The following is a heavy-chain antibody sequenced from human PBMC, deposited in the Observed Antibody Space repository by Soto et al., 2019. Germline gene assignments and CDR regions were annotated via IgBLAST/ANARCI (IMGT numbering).Heavy chain of an antibody. CDR3: ARDFGPYDFWSGYPEFDY. CDR1: GFTFSSYG. V-gene: IGHV3-33*01. D-gene: IGHD3-3*01. J-gene: IGHJ4*02. CDR2: IWYDGSNK. Sequence: GGSLRLSCAASGFTFSSYGMHWVRQAPGKGLEWVAVIWYDGSNKYYADSVKGRFTISRDNSKNTLYLQMNSLRAEDTAVYYCARDFGPYDFWSGYPEFDYWGQGTLVTVSS.